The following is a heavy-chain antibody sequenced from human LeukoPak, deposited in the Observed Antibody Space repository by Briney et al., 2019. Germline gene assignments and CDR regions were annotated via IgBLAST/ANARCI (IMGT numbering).Heavy chain of an antibody. Sequence: SETLSLTCTVSGGSISSYYWSWIRQPAGKGLEWIGRIYTSGSTNYHPSLKRRVTMSVATSKNQFSLKLSSVTAADTAVYYCASVPRYCSGGSCYSGNYFDYWGQGTLVTVSS. V-gene: IGHV4-4*07. D-gene: IGHD2-15*01. CDR1: GGSISSYY. CDR3: ASVPRYCSGGSCYSGNYFDY. J-gene: IGHJ4*02. CDR2: IYTSGST.